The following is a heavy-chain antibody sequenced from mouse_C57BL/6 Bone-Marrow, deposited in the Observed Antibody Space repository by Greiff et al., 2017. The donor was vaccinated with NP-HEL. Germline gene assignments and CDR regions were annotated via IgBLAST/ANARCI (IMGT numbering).Heavy chain of an antibody. Sequence: VQLQQPGAELVKPGASVKLSCKASGYTFTSYWMHWVKQRPGQGLEWIGMIHPNSGSTNYNEKFKSKATLTVDKSSSTAYMQLSSLTSEDSAVYYCARLIYYYGRGDAMDYWGQGTSVTVSS. V-gene: IGHV1-64*01. CDR3: ARLIYYYGRGDAMDY. CDR1: GYTFTSYW. J-gene: IGHJ4*01. CDR2: IHPNSGST. D-gene: IGHD1-1*01.